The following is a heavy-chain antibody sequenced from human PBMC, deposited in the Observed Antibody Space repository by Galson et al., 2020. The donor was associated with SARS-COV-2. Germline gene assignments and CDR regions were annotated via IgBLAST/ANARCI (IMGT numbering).Heavy chain of an antibody. Sequence: GGSLRLSCAASGFTFSSYSMNWVRQAPGKGLEWVSSISSSSSYIYYADSVKGRFTISRDNAKNSLYLQMNSLRAEDTAVYYCARGLGWTIAAAGTGGMDVWGQGTTVTVSS. J-gene: IGHJ6*02. V-gene: IGHV3-21*01. CDR2: ISSSSSYI. CDR3: ARGLGWTIAAAGTGGMDV. D-gene: IGHD6-13*01. CDR1: GFTFSSYS.